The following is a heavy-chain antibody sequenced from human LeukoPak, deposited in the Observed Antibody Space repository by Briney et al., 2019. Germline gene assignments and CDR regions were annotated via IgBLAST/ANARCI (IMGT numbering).Heavy chain of an antibody. Sequence: GGSLRLSCAASGFTFSSHEMNWVRQAPGKGLEWVSYISSSGSTKKYADSVKGRFTISRDNSKNSLYLQLSSLRAEDTAVYYCARRYCSSTSCYGDYYGMDVWGQGTTVTVSS. V-gene: IGHV3-48*03. CDR3: ARRYCSSTSCYGDYYGMDV. J-gene: IGHJ6*02. D-gene: IGHD2-2*01. CDR1: GFTFSSHE. CDR2: ISSSGSTK.